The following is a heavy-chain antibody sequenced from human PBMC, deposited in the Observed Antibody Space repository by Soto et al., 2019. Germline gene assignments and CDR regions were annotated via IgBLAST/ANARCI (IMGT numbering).Heavy chain of an antibody. V-gene: IGHV1-18*01. CDR2: ISAYNGNT. D-gene: IGHD4-17*01. Sequence: QVQLVQSGAEVKKPGASVKVSCKASGYTFTSYGISWVRQAPGQGREWMGWISAYNGNTNYAQKLQGRVTMTTDTPTSTAYLELRSLRSDDTAVYYCAREGEQDYGDYFYWYFDLWGRGTLVTVSS. CDR1: GYTFTSYG. J-gene: IGHJ2*01. CDR3: AREGEQDYGDYFYWYFDL.